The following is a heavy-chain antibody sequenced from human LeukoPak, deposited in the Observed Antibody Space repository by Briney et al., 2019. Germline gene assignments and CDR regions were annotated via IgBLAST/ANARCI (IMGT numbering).Heavy chain of an antibody. CDR2: ISSSSSTI. V-gene: IGHV3-48*01. CDR1: GFTFSSYS. Sequence: PGGSLRLSCAASGFTFSSYSMTWVRQAPGKGLEWVSYISSSSSTIYYADSVKGRFTISRDNAKNSLYLQMNSLRAEDTAVYYCARGWPYSTYDAFDIWGQGTMVTV. D-gene: IGHD2-2*01. J-gene: IGHJ3*02. CDR3: ARGWPYSTYDAFDI.